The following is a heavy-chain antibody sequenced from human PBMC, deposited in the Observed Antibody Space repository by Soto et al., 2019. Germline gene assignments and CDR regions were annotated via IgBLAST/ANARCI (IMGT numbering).Heavy chain of an antibody. D-gene: IGHD6-19*01. Sequence: GGSLRLSCAASGFTFSSYAMSWVRQAPGKGLEWVSAISGSGGSTYYADSVKGRFTISRDNSKNTLYLQMNSLRAEDTAVYYCAKDHGSGWYMELGYYYYYMDVWGKGTTVTVSS. J-gene: IGHJ6*03. CDR2: ISGSGGST. CDR3: AKDHGSGWYMELGYYYYYMDV. CDR1: GFTFSSYA. V-gene: IGHV3-23*01.